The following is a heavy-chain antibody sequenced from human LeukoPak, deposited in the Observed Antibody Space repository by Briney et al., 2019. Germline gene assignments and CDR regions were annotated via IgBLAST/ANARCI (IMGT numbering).Heavy chain of an antibody. D-gene: IGHD3-22*01. V-gene: IGHV3-33*01. CDR2: ILYDGTNK. Sequence: GGTLRLSCAASGFTFSSYGMHWVRQAPGKGLERVAVILYDGTNKYYADSVKRRFTISRDNSNNTLYLQMNSLRAEDTAVYYCARDPGNSSGYYFDYWGQGTLVTVSS. CDR1: GFTFSSYG. CDR3: ARDPGNSSGYYFDY. J-gene: IGHJ4*02.